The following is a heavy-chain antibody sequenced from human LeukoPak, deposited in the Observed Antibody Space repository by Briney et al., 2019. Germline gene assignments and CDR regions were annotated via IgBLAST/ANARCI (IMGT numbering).Heavy chain of an antibody. CDR2: MNPNTGNT. CDR1: GYTFTNINYD. D-gene: IGHD6-6*01. J-gene: IGHJ4*02. V-gene: IGHV1-8*02. Sequence: ASVKVSCKASGYTFTNINYDINWVRQATGQGLECMGWMNPNTGNTGYSQKFQGRVTMTEDTSTDTAYMELSSPRSEDTAVYYCATEAGSSIAARGFYWGQGTLVTVSS. CDR3: ATEAGSSIAARGFY.